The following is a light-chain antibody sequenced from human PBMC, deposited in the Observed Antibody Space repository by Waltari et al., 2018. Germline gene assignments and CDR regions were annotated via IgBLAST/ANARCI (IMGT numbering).Light chain of an antibody. V-gene: IGLV2-23*02. CDR3: CSYASDITLV. J-gene: IGLJ3*02. CDR1: SSDVGSYKL. CDR2: EVN. Sequence: QSALSQPASVSGSPGQSITISCTGTSSDVGSYKLVSWYQQHPGKVPKLIIFEVNKRPSGVISGCSGSKSGNTASLTIAGLQPEDESDYYCCSYASDITLVFGGGTKLTVL.